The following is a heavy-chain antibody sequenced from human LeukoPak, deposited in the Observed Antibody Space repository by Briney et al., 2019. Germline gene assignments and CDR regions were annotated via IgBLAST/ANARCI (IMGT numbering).Heavy chain of an antibody. CDR1: GYSFATHW. CDR2: IYPGDSDI. V-gene: IGHV5-51*01. CDR3: ARSPNYQSTGFDP. D-gene: IGHD2-2*01. Sequence: GESLKISCRGSGYSFATHWIGWVRQLPGKGLEWMGIIYPGDSDIRYSPSFQGQVTISADKSISTAYLQWSSLKASDTAMYYCARSPNYQSTGFDPWGQGTLVTVSS. J-gene: IGHJ5*02.